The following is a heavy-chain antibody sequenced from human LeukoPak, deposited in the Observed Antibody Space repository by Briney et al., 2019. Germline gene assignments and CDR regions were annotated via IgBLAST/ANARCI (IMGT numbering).Heavy chain of an antibody. Sequence: ASVKVSCKASGGTFRNHAISWLRQAPGQGLEWMGGIIPFFNTPYYAQKFQGRVAISADESTNTAYMELSSLRFEDTAVYFCARPLTYYYETTDYPRPHFFDYWGQGTLVTVSS. D-gene: IGHD3-3*01. CDR1: GGTFRNHA. J-gene: IGHJ4*02. CDR3: ARPLTYYYETTDYPRPHFFDY. CDR2: IIPFFNTP. V-gene: IGHV1-69*13.